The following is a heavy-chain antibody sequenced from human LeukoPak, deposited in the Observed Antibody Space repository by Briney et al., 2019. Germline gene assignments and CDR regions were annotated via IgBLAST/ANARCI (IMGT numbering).Heavy chain of an antibody. J-gene: IGHJ3*02. CDR1: GFTSSAYG. Sequence: PGGSLRLSCAASGFTSSAYGMHWVRQAPGKGLEWVALVWYDGSNKYYADSVKGRYTISRDNSKNTLYLQMNSLRPEDTAVFYCARNYGTTAGGFDIWGQGTTVSVSS. V-gene: IGHV3-33*01. D-gene: IGHD4-17*01. CDR3: ARNYGTTAGGFDI. CDR2: VWYDGSNK.